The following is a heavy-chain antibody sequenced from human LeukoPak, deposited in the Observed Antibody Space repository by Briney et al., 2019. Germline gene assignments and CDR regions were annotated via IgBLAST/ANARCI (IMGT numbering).Heavy chain of an antibody. Sequence: SETLSLTCTVSGGSISNYYWNWIRQPPGKGLEWIGYIHYSGVTNYTPSLKSRVTMSVDTSKIQSSLKLSSVTAADTAVYYCARDSGGTDSVFDIWGQGTVVTVSS. CDR2: IHYSGVT. CDR1: GGSISNYY. D-gene: IGHD4-23*01. V-gene: IGHV4-59*01. CDR3: ARDSGGTDSVFDI. J-gene: IGHJ3*02.